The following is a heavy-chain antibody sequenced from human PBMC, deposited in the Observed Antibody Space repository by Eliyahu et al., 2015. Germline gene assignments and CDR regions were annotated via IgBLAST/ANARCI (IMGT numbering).Heavy chain of an antibody. CDR3: AREIAAAGTDYYYGMDV. V-gene: IGHV1-2*04. D-gene: IGHD6-13*01. Sequence: VKKPGASVKVSCKASGYTFTGYYMHWVRQPPGQGLEWMGWINPNSGGTNYAQKFQGWVTMTRDTSISTAYMELSRLRSDDTAVYYCAREIAAAGTDYYYGMDVWGQGTTVTVSS. CDR1: GYTFTGYY. J-gene: IGHJ6*02. CDR2: INPNSGGT.